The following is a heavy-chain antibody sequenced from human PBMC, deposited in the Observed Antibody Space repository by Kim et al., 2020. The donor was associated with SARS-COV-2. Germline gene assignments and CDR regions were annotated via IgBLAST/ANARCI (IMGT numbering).Heavy chain of an antibody. V-gene: IGHV4-39*01. Sequence: SETLSLTCSVSGESINNDDLFWVWVRQRPGRGLEWIGNVYYSGDTNYNPSLRDRATVAMDTSKNQFSLKVTSVTAADTGLYFCARHPAGSFSGFDEWGQGMMVTV. CDR3: ARHPAGSFSGFDE. D-gene: IGHD6-13*01. J-gene: IGHJ4*02. CDR1: GESINNDDLF. CDR2: VYYSGDT.